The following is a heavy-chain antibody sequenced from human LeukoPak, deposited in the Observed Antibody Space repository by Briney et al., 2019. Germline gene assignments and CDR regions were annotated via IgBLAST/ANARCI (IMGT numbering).Heavy chain of an antibody. CDR3: ARGDGRGRSDGAA. J-gene: IGHJ4*02. Sequence: GGSLRLSCAAPGFSFRSHWMGWVRQAPETGLEWVAIVKTDGSEKFYMDSVKGRFTISRDNAKNSLCLEMNSLTVEDTAVYYCARGDGRGRSDGAAWGPGTLVTVSS. CDR2: VKTDGSEK. V-gene: IGHV3-7*01. CDR1: GFSFRSHW. D-gene: IGHD6-13*01.